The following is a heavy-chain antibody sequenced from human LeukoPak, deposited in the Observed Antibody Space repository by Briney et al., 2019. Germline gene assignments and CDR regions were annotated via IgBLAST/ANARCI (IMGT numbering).Heavy chain of an antibody. Sequence: AGGSLRLSCAAAGFTFSNAWMSWVSQAPGKGLEWVGRIKSKTDGGTTDYAAPVKGRVTISRDDSKNTLYLQTNSLTTEDTAVYYCTTEFYTTVTVDHDYWGQGTLVTVSS. D-gene: IGHD4-17*01. CDR1: GFTFSNAW. CDR3: TTEFYTTVTVDHDY. J-gene: IGHJ4*02. V-gene: IGHV3-15*01. CDR2: IKSKTDGGTT.